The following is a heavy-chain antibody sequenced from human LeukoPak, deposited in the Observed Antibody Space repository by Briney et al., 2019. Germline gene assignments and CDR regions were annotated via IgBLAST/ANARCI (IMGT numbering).Heavy chain of an antibody. D-gene: IGHD5-18*01. Sequence: PGGSLRLSCAASGFAFSTYSMTWVRQPPGKGLVWVSRIDTAGSTTTYADSVKGRFTISRDNAKNMVYLQINSLRVEDTAVYYCATLNSFGNDYWGQGVLVTVSS. CDR3: ATLNSFGNDY. CDR2: IDTAGSTT. CDR1: GFAFSTYS. J-gene: IGHJ4*02. V-gene: IGHV3-74*01.